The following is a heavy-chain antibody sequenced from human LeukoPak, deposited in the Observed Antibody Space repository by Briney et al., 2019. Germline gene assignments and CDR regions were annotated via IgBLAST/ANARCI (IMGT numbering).Heavy chain of an antibody. Sequence: GGSLRLSCAASGFTFSSCSMNWVRQPPGKGLEWVSSISSSSSYIYYADSVKGRFTISRDNAKNSLYLQMNSLRAEDTAVYYCASLYSSSWYGWFDPWGQGTLVTVSS. CDR3: ASLYSSSWYGWFDP. CDR2: ISSSSSYI. V-gene: IGHV3-21*01. J-gene: IGHJ5*02. CDR1: GFTFSSCS. D-gene: IGHD6-13*01.